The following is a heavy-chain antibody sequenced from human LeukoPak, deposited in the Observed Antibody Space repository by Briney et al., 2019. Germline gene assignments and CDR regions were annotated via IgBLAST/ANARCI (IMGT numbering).Heavy chain of an antibody. Sequence: SETLSLTCTVSGGSISSSSYYWGWLRQPPGKGLGWIGSIYYSGGTYYNPSLKSRVTISVDTSKNQFSLKLSSVTAADTAVYYCARRRGSYYFDYWGQGTLVTVSS. D-gene: IGHD1-26*01. CDR1: GGSISSSSYY. CDR2: IYYSGGT. J-gene: IGHJ4*02. CDR3: ARRRGSYYFDY. V-gene: IGHV4-39*07.